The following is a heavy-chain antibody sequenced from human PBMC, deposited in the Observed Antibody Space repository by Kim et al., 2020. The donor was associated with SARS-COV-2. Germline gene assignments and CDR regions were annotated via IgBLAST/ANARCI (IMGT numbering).Heavy chain of an antibody. Sequence: SVKVSCKASGGTFSSYAISWVRQAPGQGLEWMGGIIPIFGTANYAQKFQGRVTITADESTSTAYMELSSLRSEDTAVYYCARGKQYVWGSYRYNRLKWGGYYFDYWGQGTLVTVSS. CDR3: ARGKQYVWGSYRYNRLKWGGYYFDY. CDR1: GGTFSSYA. D-gene: IGHD3-16*02. CDR2: IIPIFGTA. J-gene: IGHJ4*02. V-gene: IGHV1-69*13.